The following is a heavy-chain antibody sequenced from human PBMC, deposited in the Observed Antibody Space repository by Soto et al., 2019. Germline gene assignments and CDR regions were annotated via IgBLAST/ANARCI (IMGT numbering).Heavy chain of an antibody. CDR3: ARHIEHNDFGYSSGWVPH. D-gene: IGHD6-19*01. CDR2: IYYSGST. Sequence: SETLSLTCTVSGGSISSSSYYWGWIRQPPGKGLEWIGSIYYSGSTYYNPSLKSRVTISVDTSKNQFSLKLSSVTAADTAVYYCARHIEHNDFGYSSGWVPHWGQGTLVTVSS. J-gene: IGHJ4*02. V-gene: IGHV4-39*01. CDR1: GGSISSSSYY.